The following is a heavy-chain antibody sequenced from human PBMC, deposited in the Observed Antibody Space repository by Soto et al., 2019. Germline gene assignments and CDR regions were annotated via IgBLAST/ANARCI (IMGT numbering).Heavy chain of an antibody. Sequence: GGSLRLSCAASGFTFSSYGMHWVRQAPGKGLEWVAVISYDGSNKYYADSVKGRFTISRDNSKNTLYLQMNSLRAEDTAVYYCVGGGYDYSWFDPWGQGTLVTVSS. J-gene: IGHJ5*02. CDR1: GFTFSSYG. CDR3: VGGGYDYSWFDP. CDR2: ISYDGSNK. V-gene: IGHV3-30*03. D-gene: IGHD5-12*01.